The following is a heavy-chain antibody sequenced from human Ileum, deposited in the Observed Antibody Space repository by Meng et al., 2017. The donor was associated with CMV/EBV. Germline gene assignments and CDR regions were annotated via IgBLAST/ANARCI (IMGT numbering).Heavy chain of an antibody. D-gene: IGHD5-24*01. CDR1: GFTFSNYA. CDR2: ISYDGNHI. CDR3: ARGDFLKMATQFY. Sequence: ASGFTFSNYAMHCVRQAPGKGLEWVAVISYDGNHIYYADSVKGRFTISRDNSKNTLSLQLNSLRPDDTAVYYCARGDFLKMATQFYWGQGTLVTVSS. J-gene: IGHJ4*02. V-gene: IGHV3-30*04.